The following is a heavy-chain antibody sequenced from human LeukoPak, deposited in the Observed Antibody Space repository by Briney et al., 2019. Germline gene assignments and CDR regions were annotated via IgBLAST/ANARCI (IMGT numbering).Heavy chain of an antibody. J-gene: IGHJ4*02. CDR2: IKQDGSEK. CDR3: AKDRGFGVFFQYYFDY. Sequence: PGGSLRLSCAASGFTFSSYWMSWVRQAPGKGLEWVANIKQDGSEKYYVDSVRGRFTISRDNSKNTLYVQMNSLRAEDTAVYYCAKDRGFGVFFQYYFDYWGQGTLVTVSS. V-gene: IGHV3-7*01. CDR1: GFTFSSYW. D-gene: IGHD3-10*01.